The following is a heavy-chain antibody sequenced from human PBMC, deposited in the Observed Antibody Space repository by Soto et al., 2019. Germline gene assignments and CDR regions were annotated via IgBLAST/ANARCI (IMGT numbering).Heavy chain of an antibody. D-gene: IGHD2-15*01. Sequence: PSETLSLTCTVSGASIGSGASYWSWTRQHPGKGLEWIGYISYSGTTYYNPSLQSRLTISVDTSKNQFSLRLGSVTAADTAVYYCARTHCSGGSCYSKNWFDPWGQGTLVTVSS. CDR3: ARTHCSGGSCYSKNWFDP. CDR1: GASIGSGASY. V-gene: IGHV4-31*03. J-gene: IGHJ5*02. CDR2: ISYSGTT.